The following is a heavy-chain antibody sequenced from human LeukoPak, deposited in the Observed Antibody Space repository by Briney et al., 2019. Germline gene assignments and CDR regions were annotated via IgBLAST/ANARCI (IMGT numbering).Heavy chain of an antibody. CDR1: GYTFTGYY. Sequence: ASVKVSCKASGYTFTGYYMHWVRQAPGQGLEWMGWINPNSGGTNYAQKFQGWVTMTRDTSISTAYMELSRLRSDDTAVYYCARGRIGVGGSPRPGWFDPWGQGTLVTVSS. CDR3: ARGRIGVGGSPRPGWFDP. J-gene: IGHJ5*02. D-gene: IGHD1-26*01. CDR2: INPNSGGT. V-gene: IGHV1-2*04.